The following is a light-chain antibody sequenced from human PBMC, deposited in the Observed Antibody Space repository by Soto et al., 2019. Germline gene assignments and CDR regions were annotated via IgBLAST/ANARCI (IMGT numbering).Light chain of an antibody. CDR2: GNT. J-gene: IGLJ1*01. Sequence: QSVLTQPPSVSGAPGQRVTISCTGSSSNIGTNYGVNWYQQLPGTAPKLLIYGNTKRPSGVPDRFSGSKAGTSASLAITGLQAEDEADDYCQSKNTTPSAPYVFGTGTKLTVL. CDR3: QSKNTTPSAPYV. V-gene: IGLV1-40*01. CDR1: SSNIGTNYG.